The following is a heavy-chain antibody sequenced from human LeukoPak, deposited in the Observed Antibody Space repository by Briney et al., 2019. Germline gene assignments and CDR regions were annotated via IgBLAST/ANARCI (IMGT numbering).Heavy chain of an antibody. J-gene: IGHJ3*02. D-gene: IGHD2-2*02. CDR2: ISGSGGST. CDR1: GFTFSSYA. Sequence: GGSLRLSCAASGFTFSSYAMSWVRQAPGKGLEWVSAISGSGGSTCNADTVKGRFTISRGNAKNSLYLQMNSLRAEDTALYYCARRDIVVVPAAIFGAFDIWGQGTMVTVSS. V-gene: IGHV3-23*01. CDR3: ARRDIVVVPAAIFGAFDI.